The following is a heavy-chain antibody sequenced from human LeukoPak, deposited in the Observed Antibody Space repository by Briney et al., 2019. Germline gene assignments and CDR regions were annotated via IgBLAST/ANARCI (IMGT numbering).Heavy chain of an antibody. CDR2: ISYDGSNK. Sequence: GGSLRLSCAASGFTFSSYAMHWVRQAPGKGLEWVAVISYDGSNKYYADSVKGRFTISRDNSKNTLYLQMNSLRAEDTAVYYCARGVSLYSSGWYETWGQGTLVTVSS. J-gene: IGHJ5*02. D-gene: IGHD6-19*01. CDR1: GFTFSSYA. V-gene: IGHV3-30-3*01. CDR3: ARGVSLYSSGWYET.